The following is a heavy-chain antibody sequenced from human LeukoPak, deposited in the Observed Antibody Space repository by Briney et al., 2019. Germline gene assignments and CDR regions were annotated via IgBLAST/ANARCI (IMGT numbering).Heavy chain of an antibody. Sequence: ASVKVSCKVSGYTLTELSMHWVRQAPGKGLEWMGGFDPEDGETIYAQKFQGRVTMTTDTSTSTAYMELRSLRSDDTAVYYCARDSDGKWGRSDAFDIWGQGTMVTVSS. CDR1: GYTLTELS. CDR3: ARDSDGKWGRSDAFDI. J-gene: IGHJ3*02. D-gene: IGHD1-26*01. V-gene: IGHV1-24*01. CDR2: FDPEDGET.